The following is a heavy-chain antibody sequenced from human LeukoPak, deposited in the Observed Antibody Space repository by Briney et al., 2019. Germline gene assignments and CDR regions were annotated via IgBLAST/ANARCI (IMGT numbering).Heavy chain of an antibody. V-gene: IGHV3-23*01. Sequence: GGSLRLSCAASGFTFSTYAMSWVRQAPGKGLEWVSAVSGSCGSTYYADSVKGRFTISRDNSKNTLYLQMNSLRAEDTAVYCCAKDGAGSYRYNWFDPWGQGTLVTVSS. CDR3: AKDGAGSYRYNWFDP. J-gene: IGHJ5*02. CDR1: GFTFSTYA. D-gene: IGHD3-10*01. CDR2: VSGSCGST.